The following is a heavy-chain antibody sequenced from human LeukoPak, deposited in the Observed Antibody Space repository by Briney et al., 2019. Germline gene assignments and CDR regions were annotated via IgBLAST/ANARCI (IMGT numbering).Heavy chain of an antibody. CDR1: GYTFTSYY. V-gene: IGHV1-46*01. D-gene: IGHD6-6*01. CDR3: ARNFGGAARSYYFDY. J-gene: IGHJ4*02. CDR2: INPSGGST. Sequence: ASVKVSCKASGYTFTSYYMHWVRQAPGQGLEWMGIINPSGGSTSYAQKFQGRVTMTRDMSTSTVYMELSSLRSEDTAVYYCARNFGGAARSYYFDYWGQGTLVTVSS.